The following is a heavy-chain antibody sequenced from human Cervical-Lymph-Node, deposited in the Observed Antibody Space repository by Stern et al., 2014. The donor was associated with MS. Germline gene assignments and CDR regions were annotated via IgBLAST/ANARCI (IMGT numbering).Heavy chain of an antibody. D-gene: IGHD4-11*01. CDR3: ARDPHVANSLNYSDYGMDV. J-gene: IGHJ6*02. Sequence: QVQLVQSGGEVKKPGSSVKVSCNGSGGTFGNYAISGVRQAPGQGLEWMGRIIPFLGIVNNAQRFQGRVTITADKSTNTASMELSSLRTEDTAVYYCARDPHVANSLNYSDYGMDVWGQGTTVTVSS. CDR1: GGTFGNYA. V-gene: IGHV1-69*09. CDR2: IIPFLGIV.